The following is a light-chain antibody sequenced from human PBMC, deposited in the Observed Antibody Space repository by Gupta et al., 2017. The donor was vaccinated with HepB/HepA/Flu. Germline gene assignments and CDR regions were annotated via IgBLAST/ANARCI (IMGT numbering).Light chain of an antibody. CDR2: RNN. CDR3: AAWDDRLNGPV. CDR1: SSNIGTNP. J-gene: IGLJ2*01. V-gene: IGLV1-44*01. Sequence: QSVLTQPPSASGPHGQKVATSCSGSSSNIGTNPVNWYQHLLGTAPKLLLSRNNQSPSGVPDRFSGSKSGTSSSLVISGLQSEYQPEYYCAAWDDRLNGPVFGGAAKLTVL.